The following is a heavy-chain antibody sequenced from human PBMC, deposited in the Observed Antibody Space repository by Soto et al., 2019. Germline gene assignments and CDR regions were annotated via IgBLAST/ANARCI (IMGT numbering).Heavy chain of an antibody. V-gene: IGHV4-59*01. D-gene: IGHD2-21*01. CDR1: GASISDYY. CDR2: IYYSGTT. CDR3: ARVGCISCFNNWFDP. J-gene: IGHJ5*02. Sequence: SETLSLTCTVSGASISDYYWTWIRQPPGKGLEWIGYIYYSGTTNYNPSVKSRVTISVDTSKNQFSLKLSSVTAADTAVYYCARVGCISCFNNWFDPWGQGTLVTVSS.